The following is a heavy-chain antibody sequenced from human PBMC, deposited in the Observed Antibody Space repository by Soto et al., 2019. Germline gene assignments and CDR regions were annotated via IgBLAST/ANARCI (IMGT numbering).Heavy chain of an antibody. CDR1: GFTFSSYA. CDR3: ARDQVGGYYSEGYYYGLDV. J-gene: IGHJ6*02. V-gene: IGHV3-30-3*01. D-gene: IGHD3-3*01. CDR2: ISYDGSNK. Sequence: GGSLRLSCAASGFTFSSYAMHWVRQAPGKGLEWVAVISYDGSNKYYADSVKGRFTISRDNSKNTLYLQMNSLRAEDTAVYYCARDQVGGYYSEGYYYGLDVWGQGTTVTVSS.